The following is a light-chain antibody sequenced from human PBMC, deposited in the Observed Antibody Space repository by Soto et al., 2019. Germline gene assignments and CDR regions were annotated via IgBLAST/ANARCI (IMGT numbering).Light chain of an antibody. CDR3: QQYNNWPRT. J-gene: IGKJ1*01. CDR1: QSVSSN. CDR2: GAS. Sequence: EIVMTQSPATLSLSPGERATLSCRASQSVSSNLAWYQQKPGQSPRLLIYGASSRATGIPARFSGSGSGTEFTLTISSLQSEDFAVYYCQQYNNWPRTFGQGNKVEIK. V-gene: IGKV3D-15*01.